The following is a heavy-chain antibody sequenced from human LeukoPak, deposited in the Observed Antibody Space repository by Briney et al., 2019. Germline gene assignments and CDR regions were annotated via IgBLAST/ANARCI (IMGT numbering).Heavy chain of an antibody. D-gene: IGHD6-13*01. J-gene: IGHJ5*02. Sequence: GPVKVSFKASGYTFTSYGISWVRPAPGQGLEWMGWISAYNGNTNYAQKLQGRVTMTTDTSTSTAYMELRSLRSDDTAVYYCARVGGIAAAGTEGTGFDPWGQGTLVTVSS. CDR1: GYTFTSYG. CDR2: ISAYNGNT. CDR3: ARVGGIAAAGTEGTGFDP. V-gene: IGHV1-18*01.